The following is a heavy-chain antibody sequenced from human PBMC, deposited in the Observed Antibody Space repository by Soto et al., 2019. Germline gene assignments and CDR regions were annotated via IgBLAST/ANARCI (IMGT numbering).Heavy chain of an antibody. CDR3: ARGQRYCSSTSCYFRVYYFDY. D-gene: IGHD2-2*01. CDR2: INHSGST. J-gene: IGHJ4*02. CDR1: GGSFSGYY. V-gene: IGHV4-34*01. Sequence: QVQLQQWGAGLLKPSETLSLTCAVYGGSFSGYYWSWIRQPPGKGMEWIGEINHSGSTNYNPSLKSRVTISVDTSKNQFSLKLRSVTAADTAVYYCARGQRYCSSTSCYFRVYYFDYWGQGTLVTVSS.